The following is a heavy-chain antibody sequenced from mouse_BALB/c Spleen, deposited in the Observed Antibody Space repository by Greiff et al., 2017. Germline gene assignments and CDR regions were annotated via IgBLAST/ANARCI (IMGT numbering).Heavy chain of an antibody. V-gene: IGHV5-6-4*01. J-gene: IGHJ2*01. CDR3: TRVPRFDYFDY. CDR1: GFTFSSYT. CDR2: ISSGGSYT. Sequence: EVMLVESGGGLVKPGGSLKLSCAASGFTFSSYTMSWVRQTPEKRLEWVATISSGGSYTYYPDSVKGRFTISRDNAKNTLYLQMSSLKSEDTAMYYCTRVPRFDYFDYWGQGTTLTVSS.